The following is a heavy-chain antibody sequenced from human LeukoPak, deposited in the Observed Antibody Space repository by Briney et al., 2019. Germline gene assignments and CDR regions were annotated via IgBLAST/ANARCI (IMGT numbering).Heavy chain of an antibody. Sequence: GGSLRLSCAASGFTFSSYWMHWVRQAPGKGPVWVSRINSDGSSTSYADSVKGRFTISRDNAKNTLYLQMNSLRAEDTAVYYCARGYGMDVWGKGTTVTVSS. CDR2: INSDGSST. V-gene: IGHV3-74*01. CDR3: ARGYGMDV. CDR1: GFTFSSYW. J-gene: IGHJ6*04.